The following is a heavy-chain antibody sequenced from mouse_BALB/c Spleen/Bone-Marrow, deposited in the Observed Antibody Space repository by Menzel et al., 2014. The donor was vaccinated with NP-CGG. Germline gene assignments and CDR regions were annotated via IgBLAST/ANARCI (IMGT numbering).Heavy chain of an antibody. D-gene: IGHD1-1*01. V-gene: IGHV5-4*02. J-gene: IGHJ3*01. Sequence: DVKLVESGGGLVKPGGSPKLSCAASGFTFSDYYMYWVRQTPEKRLEWVATISDGGSYTYSPDSVKGRFTISRDNAKNNLYLQMSSLKSEDTAMYYCANYYGSTWFAYWGQGTLVTVSA. CDR1: GFTFSDYY. CDR3: ANYYGSTWFAY. CDR2: ISDGGSYT.